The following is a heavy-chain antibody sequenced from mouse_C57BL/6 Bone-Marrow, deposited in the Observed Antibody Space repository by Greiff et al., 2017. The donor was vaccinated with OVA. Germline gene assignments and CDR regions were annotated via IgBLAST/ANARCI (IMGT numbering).Heavy chain of an antibody. D-gene: IGHD6-1*01. Sequence: EVQLVESGGGLVQPGGSMKLSCAASGFTFTDAWMDWVRQSPEQGLEWVGEIRHKANNHATYYAESVKGRFTISTDDSKSRVYLQMNSLTAEDTGIYYCTQLAGSRNFDGWGTGTTVTVSA. V-gene: IGHV6-6*01. CDR2: IRHKANNHAT. J-gene: IGHJ1*03. CDR1: GFTFTDAW. CDR3: TQLAGSRNFDG.